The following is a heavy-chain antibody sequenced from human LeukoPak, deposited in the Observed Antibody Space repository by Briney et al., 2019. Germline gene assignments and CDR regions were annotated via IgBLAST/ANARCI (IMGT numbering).Heavy chain of an antibody. J-gene: IGHJ4*02. Sequence: ASVKVSCKASGYTFTSYGISWVRQAPGQGLEWTGWINPNSGGTNYAQKFQGRVTMARDTSISTAYMELSRLRSDDTAVYYCARAVSGYDYEAFGYWGQGTLVTVSS. V-gene: IGHV1-2*02. CDR2: INPNSGGT. D-gene: IGHD5-12*01. CDR3: ARAVSGYDYEAFGY. CDR1: GYTFTSYG.